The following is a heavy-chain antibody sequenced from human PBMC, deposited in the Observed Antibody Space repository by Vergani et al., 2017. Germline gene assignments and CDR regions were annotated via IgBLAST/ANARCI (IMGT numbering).Heavy chain of an antibody. CDR1: GYSISSGYY. J-gene: IGHJ4*02. D-gene: IGHD3-10*01. CDR2: IYHSGST. Sequence: QVQLQESGPGLVKPSETLSLTCAVSGYSISSGYYWGWIRQPPGKGLEWIGSIYHSGSTYYNPSLQSRVTISVDTSKNQFSLKLSSVTAADTAVYYCARDHGGFGELQTLAADYWGQGTLVTVSS. CDR3: ARDHGGFGELQTLAADY. V-gene: IGHV4-38-2*01.